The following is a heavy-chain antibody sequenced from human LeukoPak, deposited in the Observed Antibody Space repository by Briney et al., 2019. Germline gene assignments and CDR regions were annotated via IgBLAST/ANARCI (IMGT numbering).Heavy chain of an antibody. J-gene: IGHJ4*02. V-gene: IGHV3-53*01. D-gene: IGHD5-24*01. CDR3: ARGDGYNFFDY. CDR1: GFSVTNNY. Sequence: GGFLRLSCAVSGFSVTNNYMSWVREAPGKGLEWVSGFYVGGATYYADSVKGRFTISRDNSENTLYLQMKSLRAEDTAVYYCARGDGYNFFDYWGQGTLVTVSS. CDR2: FYVGGAT.